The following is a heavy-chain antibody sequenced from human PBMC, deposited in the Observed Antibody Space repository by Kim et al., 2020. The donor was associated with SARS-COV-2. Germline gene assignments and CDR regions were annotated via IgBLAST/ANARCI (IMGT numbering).Heavy chain of an antibody. J-gene: IGHJ5*02. Sequence: SVKVSCKASGGTFSSYTISWVRQAPGQGLEWMGRIIPILGIANYAQKFQGRVTITADKSTSTAYMELSSLRSEDTAVYYCARGSRHGSGSYSNNWFDPWGQGTLVTVSS. D-gene: IGHD3-10*01. CDR2: IIPILGIA. CDR1: GGTFSSYT. V-gene: IGHV1-69*02. CDR3: ARGSRHGSGSYSNNWFDP.